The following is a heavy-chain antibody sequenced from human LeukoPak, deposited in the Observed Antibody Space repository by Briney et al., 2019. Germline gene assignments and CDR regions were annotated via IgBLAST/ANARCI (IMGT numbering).Heavy chain of an antibody. CDR1: GYPFTNFG. J-gene: IGHJ4*02. D-gene: IGHD2-8*01. V-gene: IGHV1-18*01. CDR2: ISAYTGNT. CDR3: ARGRGTNGGDY. Sequence: GASVKVSCKASGYPFTNFGISWVRQAPGQGLEWMGWISAYTGNTKYAQRFQGRVTMTTDTSTSTAYMELRSLRSDDTAVYYCARGRGTNGGDYWGQGTLVTVSS.